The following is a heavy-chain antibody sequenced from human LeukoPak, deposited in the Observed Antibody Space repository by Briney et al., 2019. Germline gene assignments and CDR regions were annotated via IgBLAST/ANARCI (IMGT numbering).Heavy chain of an antibody. CDR1: GFTDSSNY. CDR2: ICGGGST. V-gene: IGHV3-66*01. CDR3: ARVPSSPYYYDSSGYSDY. J-gene: IGHJ4*02. D-gene: IGHD3-22*01. Sequence: GGSLRLSCAASGFTDSSNYMSWVRQAPGKGLEWVSVICGGGSTYYADSVKGRFTISRDNSKNALYLQMNSLRAEDTAVYYCARVPSSPYYYDSSGYSDYWGQGTLVTVSS.